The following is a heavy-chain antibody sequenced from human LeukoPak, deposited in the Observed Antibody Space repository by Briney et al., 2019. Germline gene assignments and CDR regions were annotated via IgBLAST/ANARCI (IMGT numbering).Heavy chain of an antibody. CDR2: IYSGGST. V-gene: IGHV3-53*01. D-gene: IGHD3-16*01. CDR3: ARDSVGGPFDY. J-gene: IGHJ4*02. Sequence: GGSLRLSCAAPGFTVSSNYMSWVRQAPGKGLEWVSVIYSGGSTYYADSVKGRFTISRDNSKNTLYLQMNSLRAEDTAVYYCARDSVGGPFDYWGQGTLVTVSS. CDR1: GFTVSSNY.